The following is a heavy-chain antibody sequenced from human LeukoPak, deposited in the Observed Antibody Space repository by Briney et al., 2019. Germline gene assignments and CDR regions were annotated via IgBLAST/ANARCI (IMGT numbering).Heavy chain of an antibody. D-gene: IGHD1-26*01. J-gene: IGHJ4*02. CDR3: ARDLGGSYLPFGY. Sequence: PSETLSLTCTVSSGSISIYSWSWIRQPPGKGLEWIGYIYSTGNTNYNPSLKSRVTISVDTSKNQFSLKVSSVTAADTAVYYCARDLGGSYLPFGYWGQGTLVTVSS. CDR1: SGSISIYS. CDR2: IYSTGNT. V-gene: IGHV4-59*01.